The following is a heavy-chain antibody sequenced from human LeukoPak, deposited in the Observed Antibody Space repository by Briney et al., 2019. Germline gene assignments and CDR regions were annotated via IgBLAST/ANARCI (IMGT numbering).Heavy chain of an antibody. CDR2: SHHTGSS. CDR3: ARVLVRSGYLDY. V-gene: IGHV4-38-2*02. J-gene: IGHJ4*02. CDR1: GYSISSGYY. D-gene: IGHD2-15*01. Sequence: SETLSLTCSVSGYSISSGYYWGWIRQPPGKGLDWIGISHHTGSSFYNPSLKSRVTISINTSKNQFSLKLSSVTAADTAVYYCARVLVRSGYLDYWGQGTLVTVSS.